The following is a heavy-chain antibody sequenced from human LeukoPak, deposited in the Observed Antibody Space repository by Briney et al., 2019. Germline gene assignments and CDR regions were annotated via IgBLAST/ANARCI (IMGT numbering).Heavy chain of an antibody. CDR1: GDSITRKY. V-gene: IGHV4-59*01. D-gene: IGHD1-1*01. J-gene: IGHJ4*02. CDR2: IDDSGST. CDR3: ARVGDWNDLVY. Sequence: SETLSLTCTVFGDSITRKYWSWIRQPPGERLEWIGFIDDSGSTTYNPSLRGRATISVDASKNQFSLRLRSVTAADTAVYYCARVGDWNDLVYWGQGTLVSVSS.